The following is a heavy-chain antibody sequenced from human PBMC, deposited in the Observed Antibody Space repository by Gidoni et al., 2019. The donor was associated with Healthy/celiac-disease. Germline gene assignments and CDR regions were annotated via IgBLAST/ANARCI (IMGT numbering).Heavy chain of an antibody. V-gene: IGHV3-30*18. CDR1: GLPFRRDG. D-gene: IGHD6-13*01. Sequence: QVQLVESGGGVVQPGRSLRLSCAASGLPFRRDGMHWVRQVSAKGLEWVAVISYDGSNKYYAGSVKGRFTISRDNSKNTLYLQMNSLRAEDTAVYYCAKGLRIAAAGHDAFDIWGQGTMVTVSS. CDR3: AKGLRIAAAGHDAFDI. CDR2: ISYDGSNK. J-gene: IGHJ3*02.